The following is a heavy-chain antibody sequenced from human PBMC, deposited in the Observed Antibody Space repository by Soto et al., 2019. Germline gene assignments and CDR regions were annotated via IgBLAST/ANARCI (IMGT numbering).Heavy chain of an antibody. CDR3: APRDYFGSGSYIGY. CDR2: ISNSGGST. J-gene: IGHJ4*02. Sequence: GGSLRLSCAASGFTFNSYAMSWVRQAPGKGLEWVSAISNSGGSTYYADSVKGRFTISRENSKNTLYLQMNSLRAEDTAVYYCAPRDYFGSGSYIGYWGQGTLVTVSS. D-gene: IGHD3-10*01. CDR1: GFTFNSYA. V-gene: IGHV3-23*01.